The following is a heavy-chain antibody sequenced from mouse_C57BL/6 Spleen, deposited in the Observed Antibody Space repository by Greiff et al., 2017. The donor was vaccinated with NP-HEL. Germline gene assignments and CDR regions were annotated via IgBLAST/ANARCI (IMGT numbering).Heavy chain of an antibody. CDR1: GYTFTDYN. J-gene: IGHJ3*01. V-gene: IGHV1-18*01. Sequence: EVKLMESGPELVKPGASVKIPCKASGYTFTDYNMDWVKQSHGKSLEWIGDINPNNGGTIYNQKFKGKATLTVDKSSSTAYMELRSLTSEDTAVYYCAREVWFAYWGQGTLVTVSA. CDR2: INPNNGGT. CDR3: AREVWFAY.